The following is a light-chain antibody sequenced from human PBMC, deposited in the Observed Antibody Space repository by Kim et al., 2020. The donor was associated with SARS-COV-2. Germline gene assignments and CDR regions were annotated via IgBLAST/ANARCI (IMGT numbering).Light chain of an antibody. CDR1: TGSVSTSYF. CDR3: VLYMGSGTWV. J-gene: IGLJ3*02. V-gene: IGLV8-61*01. CDR2: NTN. Sequence: QTVVTQEPSFSVSPGGTVTLTCGLSTGSVSTSYFPSWYQQTPGQAARTLIYNTNTRSSGVPDRFSGSILGNKAALTITGAQADDESDYYCVLYMGSGTWVFGRGTQLTVL.